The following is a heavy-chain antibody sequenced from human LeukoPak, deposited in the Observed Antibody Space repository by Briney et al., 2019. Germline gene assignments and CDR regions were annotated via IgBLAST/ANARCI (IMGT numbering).Heavy chain of an antibody. V-gene: IGHV3-30-3*01. J-gene: IGHJ4*02. CDR1: GFTFSSYA. Sequence: GGSLRLSCAASGFTFSSYAMHWVRQAPGKGLEWVAVISYDGSNKYYADSVKGRFTISRDNAKNSLYLQMNSLRAEDTALYYCAKDKAVGGWSPFDYWGQGTLVTVSS. D-gene: IGHD6-19*01. CDR3: AKDKAVGGWSPFDY. CDR2: ISYDGSNK.